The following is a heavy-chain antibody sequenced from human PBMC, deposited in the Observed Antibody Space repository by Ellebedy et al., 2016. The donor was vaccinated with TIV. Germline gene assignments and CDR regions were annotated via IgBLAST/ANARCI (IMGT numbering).Heavy chain of an antibody. V-gene: IGHV4-59*01. D-gene: IGHD6-19*01. CDR2: IYYSGAT. CDR3: AKGAGWYNY. J-gene: IGHJ4*02. CDR1: SGSISSDY. Sequence: MPSETLSLTCTVSSGSISSDYWSWLRQPPGEGLEWIGYIYYSGATNYNPTLRSRVTISLDSSKSQFSLKVSSVTAADTAVYYCAKGAGWYNYWGQGTPVTISS.